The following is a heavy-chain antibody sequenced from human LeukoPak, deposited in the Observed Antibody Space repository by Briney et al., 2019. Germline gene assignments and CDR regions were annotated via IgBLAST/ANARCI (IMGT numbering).Heavy chain of an antibody. D-gene: IGHD3-10*01. CDR2: IGGSDGTT. J-gene: IGHJ4*01. CDR3: AKRDASAGSPYHIDY. V-gene: IGHV3-23*01. Sequence: GGSLRLSCAASGFTFSTFAMSWVRQAPGKGPEWVSAIGGSDGTTFYADSGKGRFTIHRDSCKSTLCLQMNRPSAADTAVYYSAKRDASAGSPYHIDYSGQGTLVTVSS. CDR1: GFTFSTFA.